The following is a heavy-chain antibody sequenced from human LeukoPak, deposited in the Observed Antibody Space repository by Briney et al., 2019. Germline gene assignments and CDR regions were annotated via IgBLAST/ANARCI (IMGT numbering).Heavy chain of an antibody. CDR3: GAGGGGEYYYFDY. CDR2: ISSSSSYI. CDR1: GFTFSSYS. V-gene: IGHV3-21*01. Sequence: PGRSLRLSCAASGFTFSSYSMNWVRQAPGKGLEWVSSISSSSSYIYYADSVKGRFTISRDNAKNSLYLQMNSLRAEDTAVYYCGAGGGGEYYYFDYWGQGTLVTVSS. D-gene: IGHD2-8*02. J-gene: IGHJ4*02.